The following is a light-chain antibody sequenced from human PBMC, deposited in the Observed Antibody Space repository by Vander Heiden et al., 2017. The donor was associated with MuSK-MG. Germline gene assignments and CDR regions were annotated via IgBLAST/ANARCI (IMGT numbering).Light chain of an antibody. CDR1: QSISSW. Sequence: EIQMTQSPSTLSASVGDRVTITCRASQSISSWLAWYQQKPGKAPKLLIYKASSLESGVPSRFSGSGSGTEFTLTISSLQPDDFATYYCQQYNSYKWTFGQGTKVEIK. CDR3: QQYNSYKWT. J-gene: IGKJ1*01. CDR2: KAS. V-gene: IGKV1-5*03.